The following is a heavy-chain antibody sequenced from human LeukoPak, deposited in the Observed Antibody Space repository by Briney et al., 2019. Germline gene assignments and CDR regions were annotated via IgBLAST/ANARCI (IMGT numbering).Heavy chain of an antibody. CDR2: IYYSGST. Sequence: SETLSLTCAVYGGSFSGYYWSWIRQPPGKGLEWIGSIYYSGSTYYNPSLKSRVTISVDTSKNQFSLKLTSVTAADTAVYHCARSDFWSGYRFDYWGQGTLVTVSS. V-gene: IGHV4-34*01. CDR1: GGSFSGYY. CDR3: ARSDFWSGYRFDY. J-gene: IGHJ4*02. D-gene: IGHD3-3*01.